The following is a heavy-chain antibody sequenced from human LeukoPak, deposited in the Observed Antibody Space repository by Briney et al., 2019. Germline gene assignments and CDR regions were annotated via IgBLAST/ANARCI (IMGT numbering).Heavy chain of an antibody. CDR1: GFTFSSYS. J-gene: IGHJ1*01. CDR3: ARAAPYSSSFKYFQH. V-gene: IGHV3-48*02. CDR2: ISSSSSTI. D-gene: IGHD6-13*01. Sequence: GGSLRLSCAASGFTFSSYSMNWVRQAPGKGLEWVSYISSSSSTIYYADSVKGRFTISRDNAKNSLYLQMNSLRDGDTAVYYCARAAPYSSSFKYFQHWGQGTLVTVSS.